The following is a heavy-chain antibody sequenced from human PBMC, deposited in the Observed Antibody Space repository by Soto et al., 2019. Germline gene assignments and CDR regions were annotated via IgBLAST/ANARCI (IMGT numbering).Heavy chain of an antibody. CDR2: INTNSGDT. CDR1: GYTFTGYH. Sequence: ASVKVSCKASGYTFTGYHIHWVRQAPGQGLEWMGWINTNSGDTNYAQKFRGWVTMTRDTSINTAYVELGRLTSDDTAVYYCARWVGACNWFEPWGQGTLVTVSS. D-gene: IGHD1-26*01. J-gene: IGHJ5*02. CDR3: ARWVGACNWFEP. V-gene: IGHV1-2*04.